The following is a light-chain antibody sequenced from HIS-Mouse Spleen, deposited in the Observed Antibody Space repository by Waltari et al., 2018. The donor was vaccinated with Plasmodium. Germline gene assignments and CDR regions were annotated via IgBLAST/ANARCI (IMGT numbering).Light chain of an antibody. CDR1: ALPKKY. J-gene: IGLJ3*02. CDR2: EDS. V-gene: IGLV3-10*01. CDR3: YSTDSSGNHRV. Sequence: SYELTQPPSVSVSPGQTARITCSGDALPKKYAYWYQQKSGQAPVLVIYEDSKRPSGIPARFSGSSSGTMATVTIRGAQVEDEADYYCYSTDSSGNHRVFGGGTKLTVL.